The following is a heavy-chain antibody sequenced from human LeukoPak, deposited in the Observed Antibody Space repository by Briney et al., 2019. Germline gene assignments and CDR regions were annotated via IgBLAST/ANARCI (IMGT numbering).Heavy chain of an antibody. D-gene: IGHD1-1*01. Sequence: GGSLRLSCAASGFTFSNAWMSWVRQAPGKGLEWVSVIYSGGSTYYADSVKGRFTISRDNSKNTLYLQMNSLRAEDTAVYYCARDGILKHYGMDVWGQGTTVTVSS. V-gene: IGHV3-66*01. J-gene: IGHJ6*02. CDR1: GFTFSNAW. CDR3: ARDGILKHYGMDV. CDR2: IYSGGST.